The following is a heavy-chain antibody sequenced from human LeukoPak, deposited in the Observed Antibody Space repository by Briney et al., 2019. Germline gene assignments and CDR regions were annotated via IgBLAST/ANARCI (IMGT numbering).Heavy chain of an antibody. V-gene: IGHV4-61*02. CDR1: GGSISSGSYC. Sequence: SETLSLTCTVSGGSISSGSYCWSWIRQSAGRGLEWIGRIYTSGSTNYNPSLKSRVTISVDTSKNQFSLKLSSVTAADTAVYYCAREKLMVVAAITGYMDVWGKGTTVTVSS. CDR3: AREKLMVVAAITGYMDV. CDR2: IYTSGST. D-gene: IGHD2-15*01. J-gene: IGHJ6*03.